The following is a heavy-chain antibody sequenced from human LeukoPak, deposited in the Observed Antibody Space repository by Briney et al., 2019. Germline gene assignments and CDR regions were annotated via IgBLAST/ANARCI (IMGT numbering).Heavy chain of an antibody. D-gene: IGHD5-12*01. V-gene: IGHV3-23*01. CDR1: GFTFSSYA. CDR2: ISGSGPDT. J-gene: IGHJ4*01. Sequence: GGSLRLSCAASGFTFSSYAMAWVRQAPGKGLEWVSSISGSGPDTYYADSVKGRFTISRDNSKNTLYLQMNSLRAEDTALYYCVKDLSPSGGFWGQGTLVTVSS. CDR3: VKDLSPSGGF.